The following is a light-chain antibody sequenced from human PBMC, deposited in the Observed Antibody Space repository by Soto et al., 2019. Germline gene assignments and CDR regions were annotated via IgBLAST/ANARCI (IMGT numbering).Light chain of an antibody. CDR2: QGN. CDR3: QAWDSSTSVV. J-gene: IGLJ2*01. V-gene: IGLV3-1*01. Sequence: SYELTQPPSVSVSPGQTAYITCSGAKLGDKYGCWYQQKPGQSPVLVIYQGNKRPSGIPERFSGSNSGNTATLTISGTQAMDEADYYCQAWDSSTSVVFGGGTKLTVL. CDR1: KLGDKY.